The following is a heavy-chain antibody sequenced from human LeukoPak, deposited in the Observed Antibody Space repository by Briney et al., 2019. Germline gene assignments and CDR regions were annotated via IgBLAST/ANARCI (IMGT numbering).Heavy chain of an antibody. Sequence: GGSLRLSCAASGFTLSSYWMHWVRQVPGKGLVWVSRIKSDGSDTRYADSVKGRFTISRDNAKNTLYLQMNSLRAEDTAVYYCARGRRYSFDYWGQGTLVTVSS. J-gene: IGHJ4*02. CDR1: GFTLSSYW. CDR3: ARGRRYSFDY. V-gene: IGHV3-74*01. CDR2: IKSDGSDT. D-gene: IGHD5-18*01.